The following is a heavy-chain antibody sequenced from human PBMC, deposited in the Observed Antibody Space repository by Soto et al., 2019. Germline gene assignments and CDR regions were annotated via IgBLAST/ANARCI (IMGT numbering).Heavy chain of an antibody. CDR1: GFTFSSYG. J-gene: IGHJ6*02. D-gene: IGHD2-2*01. CDR3: AQDLKYQMILGYYYGLDL. Sequence: PGGSLRLSCAASGFTFSSYGMHWVRQAPGKGLEWVAVISYDGSNKYYADSVKGRFTISRDNSKNTLYLQMSSLRAEDTAVYYYAQDLKYQMILGYYYGLDLWGQGTTVTVSS. CDR2: ISYDGSNK. V-gene: IGHV3-30*18.